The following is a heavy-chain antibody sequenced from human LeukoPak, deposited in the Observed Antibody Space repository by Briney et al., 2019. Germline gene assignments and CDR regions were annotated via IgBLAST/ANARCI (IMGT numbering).Heavy chain of an antibody. CDR2: IYWDDDK. CDR1: GFSLSTSGVG. CDR3: ARMRGYYHDNSFYDS. Sequence: ESGPTLVNPTQTLTLTCTFSGFSLSTSGVGVGWIRQPPGKALEWLALIYWDDDKRYSPSLKSRLTITKDTSKNLVVLTMTNVDPVDTATYYCARMRGYYHDNSFYDSWGPGSLVTVSS. D-gene: IGHD3-22*01. V-gene: IGHV2-5*02. J-gene: IGHJ4*02.